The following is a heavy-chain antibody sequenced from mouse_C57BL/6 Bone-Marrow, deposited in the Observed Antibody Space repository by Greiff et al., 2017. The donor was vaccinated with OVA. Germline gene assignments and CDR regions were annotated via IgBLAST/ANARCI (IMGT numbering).Heavy chain of an antibody. J-gene: IGHJ4*01. CDR3: ARLDAMDY. V-gene: IGHV5-12*01. CDR1: GFTFSDFY. Sequence: EVQRVESGGGLVQPGGSLKLSCAASGFTFSDFYMYWIRQTPEKRLEWVAYISNGGGSTYYPDTVKGRFTISRDNAKNTLYLQMSRLKSEDTAIYYCARLDAMDYWGQGTSVTVSS. CDR2: ISNGGGST.